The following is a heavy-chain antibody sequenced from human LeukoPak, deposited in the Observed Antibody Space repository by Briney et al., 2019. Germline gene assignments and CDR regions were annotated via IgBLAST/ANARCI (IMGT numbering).Heavy chain of an antibody. V-gene: IGHV1-18*01. Sequence: GASVKVSCKASGYTFTSYGISWVRQAPGQGLEWMGWISAYNGNTNYAQKLQGRVTMTTDTSTSTAYMELRSLRSDDTAVYYCARGGRYYDFWSGYLGYYYYMDVWGKGTTVTVSS. CDR3: ARGGRYYDFWSGYLGYYYYMDV. D-gene: IGHD3-3*01. CDR1: GYTFTSYG. CDR2: ISAYNGNT. J-gene: IGHJ6*03.